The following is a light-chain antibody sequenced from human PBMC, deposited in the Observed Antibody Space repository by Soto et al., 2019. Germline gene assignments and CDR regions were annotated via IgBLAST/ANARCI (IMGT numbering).Light chain of an antibody. Sequence: EIVLTQSPGTLSLSPGERATLSCRASQSISSNYLAWYQQKPGQAPRLLIYGASSRATGIPDRFSGSGSGTDFTLTISRLEAEDFAVYCCQQYGSSPRTFGQGTQLEFK. CDR2: GAS. V-gene: IGKV3-20*01. CDR1: QSISSNY. CDR3: QQYGSSPRT. J-gene: IGKJ1*01.